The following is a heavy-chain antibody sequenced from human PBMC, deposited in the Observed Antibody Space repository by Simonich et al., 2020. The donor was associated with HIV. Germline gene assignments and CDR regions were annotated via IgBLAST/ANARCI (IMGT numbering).Heavy chain of an antibody. V-gene: IGHV1-69*10. J-gene: IGHJ3*02. Sequence: QVQLVQSGAEVKKPGSSVKVSCKASGGTFSNYAFSWVRQAPGQGLEWMGGITTILAIGNETQRCQGRVTITADKATSTAYMELSSLRSEDTAIYYCASTPLRPAAILFAGAFDIWGQGTMVTVSS. CDR1: GGTFSNYA. D-gene: IGHD2-2*01. CDR2: ITTILAIG. CDR3: ASTPLRPAAILFAGAFDI.